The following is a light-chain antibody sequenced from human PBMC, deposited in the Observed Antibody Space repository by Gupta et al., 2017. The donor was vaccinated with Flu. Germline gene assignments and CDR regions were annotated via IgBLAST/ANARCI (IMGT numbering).Light chain of an antibody. CDR2: LGS. Sequence: DIVMTQSPLSLPVTPGEPASISCRSSQSLLHSNGYIYLDWYLQKPGQSPHLLIYLGSNRASGVTGRFSASGSGTDFTLKISRVEAEDVGIYYCMQALQTPWTFGQGTKVEIK. J-gene: IGKJ1*01. V-gene: IGKV2-28*01. CDR3: MQALQTPWT. CDR1: QSLLHSNGYIY.